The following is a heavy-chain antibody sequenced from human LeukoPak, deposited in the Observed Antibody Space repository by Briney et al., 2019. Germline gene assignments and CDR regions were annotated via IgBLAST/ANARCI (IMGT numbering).Heavy chain of an antibody. CDR3: AKEGDQFRGYLDD. V-gene: IGHV3-33*06. Sequence: PGRSLRLSCTASGFMFSRLGVQWVRQAPGEGLEWVAMIWHDGSVEEYADSVKGRFTISRDNSQNTLYLQMNSLRDDDTAVYYCAKEGDQFRGYLDDWGKGTTVTVSS. D-gene: IGHD3-16*01. J-gene: IGHJ6*03. CDR1: GFMFSRLG. CDR2: IWHDGSVE.